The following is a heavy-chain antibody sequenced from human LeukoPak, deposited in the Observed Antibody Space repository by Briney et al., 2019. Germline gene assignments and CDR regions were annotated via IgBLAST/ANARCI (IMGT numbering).Heavy chain of an antibody. CDR2: IWFDGSNK. D-gene: IGHD3-16*02. CDR3: AKGAGGTFYDYVWGSYRYAFDY. J-gene: IGHJ4*02. Sequence: GGSLRLSCAASGFTFSSYAMHWVRQAPGKGLEWVAVIWFDGSNKNYADSVKGQFTIFRDNSKNTLYLQMNSLRAEDTAVYYCAKGAGGTFYDYVWGSYRYAFDYWGQGTLVTVSS. V-gene: IGHV3-33*03. CDR1: GFTFSSYA.